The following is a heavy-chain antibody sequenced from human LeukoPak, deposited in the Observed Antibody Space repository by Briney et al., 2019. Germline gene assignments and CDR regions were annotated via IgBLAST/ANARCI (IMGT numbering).Heavy chain of an antibody. V-gene: IGHV1-24*01. CDR1: GYTLTELS. J-gene: IGHJ4*02. D-gene: IGHD6-6*01. CDR2: FDPEDGET. Sequence: ASVKVSCKVSGYTLTELSMHWVRQAPGKGLEWMGGFDPEDGETIYAQKFQGRVTMTEDTSTDTAYMELSSLRSEDTAVYYCVTDKLSRYYFDYWGQGTLVTVSS. CDR3: VTDKLSRYYFDY.